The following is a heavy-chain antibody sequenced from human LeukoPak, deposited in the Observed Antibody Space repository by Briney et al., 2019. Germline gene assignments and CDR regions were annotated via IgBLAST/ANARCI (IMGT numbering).Heavy chain of an antibody. J-gene: IGHJ4*02. Sequence: GRSLRLSCAASGFTFSSYGMHWVRQPPGKGLEWVAIISCDGSNQYYVDSVKGRFTISRDNSKNTLYLEMNSLLAEDTAVYHCAKGGSGYSSSWYDYWGQGTLVTVSS. CDR3: AKGGSGYSSSWYDY. D-gene: IGHD6-13*01. CDR2: ISCDGSNQ. V-gene: IGHV3-30*18. CDR1: GFTFSSYG.